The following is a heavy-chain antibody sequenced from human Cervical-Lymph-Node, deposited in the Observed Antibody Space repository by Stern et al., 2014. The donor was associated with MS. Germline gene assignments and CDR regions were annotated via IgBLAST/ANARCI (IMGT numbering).Heavy chain of an antibody. D-gene: IGHD1-26*01. CDR3: AVDPTGRFRPVHEDY. CDR1: GYTFTNYG. Sequence: QVQLVQSGAEVKKPGASVKVSCEASGYTFTNYGINWVRQAPGQGLEWMGWISVYNGNTKYEQSLQGRVTMTTDTSTGTAYMELRSLRSDDTAVYYCAVDPTGRFRPVHEDYWGQGTLVTVSS. CDR2: ISVYNGNT. V-gene: IGHV1-18*01. J-gene: IGHJ4*02.